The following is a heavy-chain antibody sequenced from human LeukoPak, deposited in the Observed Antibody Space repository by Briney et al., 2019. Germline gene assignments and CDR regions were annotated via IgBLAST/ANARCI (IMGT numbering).Heavy chain of an antibody. CDR3: AREGPYSSSWFDY. CDR1: GFTFSSYS. CDR2: ISSSSSYI. J-gene: IGHJ4*02. D-gene: IGHD6-13*01. Sequence: GGSLRLSCAASGFTFSSYSMNWVRQAPGKGLEWVSSISSSSSYIYYADSVKGRFTISIDNAKNSLYLQMNSLRAEDTAVYYCAREGPYSSSWFDYWGQGTLVTVSS. V-gene: IGHV3-21*01.